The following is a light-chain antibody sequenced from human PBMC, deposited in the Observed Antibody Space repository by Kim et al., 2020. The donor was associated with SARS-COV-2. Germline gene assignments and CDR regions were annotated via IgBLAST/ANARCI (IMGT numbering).Light chain of an antibody. CDR1: QSVSRNY. V-gene: IGKV3-20*01. CDR2: GAS. Sequence: SPGERATLSGRASQSVSRNYLAWYQQKPGQAPRFLIYGASNRATGIPDRFSGSGSGTDFTLTISRLEPEDFAVYFCHQYDISPPTFGQGTKVDIK. CDR3: HQYDISPPT. J-gene: IGKJ1*01.